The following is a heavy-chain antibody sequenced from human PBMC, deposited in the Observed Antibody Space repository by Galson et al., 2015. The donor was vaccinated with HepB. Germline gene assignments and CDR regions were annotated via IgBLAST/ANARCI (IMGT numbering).Heavy chain of an antibody. J-gene: IGHJ4*02. CDR3: AKDGQTGPPPFYVEN. Sequence: SLRLSCAASGFTFGSYAMIWVRQAPGKGLQWVSSITYGGGRTYYRDSVKGRFATSRDSSKNTVYLQMDSLRAEDTAIYYCAKDGQTGPPPFYVENCGQGTLVTVSS. CDR2: ITYGGGRT. V-gene: IGHV3-23*01. CDR1: GFTFGSYA.